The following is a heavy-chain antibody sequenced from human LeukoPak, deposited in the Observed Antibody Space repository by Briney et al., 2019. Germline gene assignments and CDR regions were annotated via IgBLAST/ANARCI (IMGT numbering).Heavy chain of an antibody. CDR2: IYYSGST. D-gene: IGHD4-23*01. Sequence: SETLSLTCTVSGGSISTLYWSWIRQPPGKGLEWIGYIYYSGSTNYNPSLKSRVTISVDTSKNQFSLKLSSVTAADTALYYCARDRMTTVVTPYNWFDPWGQGTLVTVSS. V-gene: IGHV4-59*12. CDR3: ARDRMTTVVTPYNWFDP. J-gene: IGHJ5*02. CDR1: GGSISTLY.